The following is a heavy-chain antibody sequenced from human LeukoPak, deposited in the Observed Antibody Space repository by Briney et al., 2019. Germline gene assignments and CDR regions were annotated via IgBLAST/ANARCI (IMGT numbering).Heavy chain of an antibody. CDR1: GFTFSSYE. D-gene: IGHD3-10*01. Sequence: GGSLRLSCAASGFTFSSYEMNWVRQAPGKGLEWVSYISSSGSTIYYADSVKGRFTISRDNAKNSLYLQMDSLRAEDTAVYYCARDVPRVYFDYWGQGTLVTVSS. CDR2: ISSSGSTI. CDR3: ARDVPRVYFDY. J-gene: IGHJ4*02. V-gene: IGHV3-48*03.